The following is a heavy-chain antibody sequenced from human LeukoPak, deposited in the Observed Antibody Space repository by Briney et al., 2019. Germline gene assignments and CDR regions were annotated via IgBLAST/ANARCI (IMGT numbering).Heavy chain of an antibody. J-gene: IGHJ4*02. CDR3: ARDRLRWAAAGTSPLGY. CDR2: INPSGDVR. V-gene: IGHV1-46*01. Sequence: ASVKVSCKASGYTFGTHWMHWVRQAPGQGLEWMAIINPSGDVRSYAQKFQSRVTMTRDTSISTAYMELSRLRSDDTAVYYCARDRLRWAAAGTSPLGYWGQGTLVTVSS. D-gene: IGHD6-13*01. CDR1: GYTFGTHW.